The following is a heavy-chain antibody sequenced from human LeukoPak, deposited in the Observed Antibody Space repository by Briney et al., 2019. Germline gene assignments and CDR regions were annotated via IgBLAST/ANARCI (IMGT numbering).Heavy chain of an antibody. Sequence: GGSLRLSCAASGFTFGSYWMSWVRQAPGKGLEWVANIKQDGSEKYYVDSVKGRFTISRDNAKNSLYLQMNSLRAEDMALYYCAKDISSWFAFDIWGQGTMVTVSS. D-gene: IGHD6-13*01. CDR3: AKDISSWFAFDI. V-gene: IGHV3-7*03. J-gene: IGHJ3*02. CDR2: IKQDGSEK. CDR1: GFTFGSYW.